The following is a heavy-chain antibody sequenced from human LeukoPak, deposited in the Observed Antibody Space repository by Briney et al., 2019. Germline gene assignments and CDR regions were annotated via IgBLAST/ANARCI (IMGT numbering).Heavy chain of an antibody. Sequence: SETLSLTCTVSGGSISSYYWSWVRQPPGKGLEWLGYIYYSGSTNYNPSLKSRVTISVDTSKNQFSLKLSSVTAADTAVYYCARDGPYSSSWPLYYYYGMDVWGQGTTVTVSS. V-gene: IGHV4-59*01. CDR2: IYYSGST. CDR1: GGSISSYY. J-gene: IGHJ6*02. D-gene: IGHD6-13*01. CDR3: ARDGPYSSSWPLYYYYGMDV.